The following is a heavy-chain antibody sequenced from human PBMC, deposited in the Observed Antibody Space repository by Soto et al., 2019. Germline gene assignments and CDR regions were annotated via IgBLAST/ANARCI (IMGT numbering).Heavy chain of an antibody. V-gene: IGHV1-3*01. J-gene: IGHJ6*02. D-gene: IGHD2-2*01. CDR2: GNGGNGDT. Sequence: ASVKVSCKASGFTLTNYVLHWVRQAPGQRLEWMGWGNGGNGDTKYSQKFQGRVTITRDTSASTAYMELSSLRSEDTAVYYCARVGYQYYYGMDVWGQGTTVTVSS. CDR3: ARVGYQYYYGMDV. CDR1: GFTLTNYV.